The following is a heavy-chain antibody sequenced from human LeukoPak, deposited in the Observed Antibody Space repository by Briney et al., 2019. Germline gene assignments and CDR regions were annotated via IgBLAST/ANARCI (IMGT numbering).Heavy chain of an antibody. CDR3: AREGDTYYYDSSGVVDY. V-gene: IGHV1-8*01. Sequence: ASVKVSCKASGYTFTSYDINWVRQATGQGLEWRGWMNPNSGNTGYAQKFQGRVTMTRNTSISTAYMELSSLRSEDTAVYYCAREGDTYYYDSSGVVDYWGQGTLVTVSS. CDR1: GYTFTSYD. D-gene: IGHD3-22*01. CDR2: MNPNSGNT. J-gene: IGHJ4*02.